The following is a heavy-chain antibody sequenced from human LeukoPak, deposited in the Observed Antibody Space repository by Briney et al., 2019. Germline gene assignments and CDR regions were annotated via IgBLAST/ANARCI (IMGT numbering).Heavy chain of an antibody. CDR2: IGTAGDT. V-gene: IGHV3-13*01. CDR3: ARWGAPYGDYALDYYGMDV. Sequence: GGSLRLSCAASGFTFSSYDMNWVRQATGKGLEWVSAIGTAGDTYYSGSVKGRFSIIRENAKNSLYLQMNSLRAGDTAVYYCARWGAPYGDYALDYYGMDVWGQGTTVTVSS. CDR1: GFTFSSYD. D-gene: IGHD4-17*01. J-gene: IGHJ6*02.